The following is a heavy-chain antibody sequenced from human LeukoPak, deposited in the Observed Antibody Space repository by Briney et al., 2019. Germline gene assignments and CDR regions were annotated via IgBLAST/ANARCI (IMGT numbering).Heavy chain of an antibody. CDR3: ARGSDYGGNPAFDY. Sequence: SETLSLTCTVSGGSISSYYWSWIRQPPGKGLEWIAYVYYTGRTLYNPSLESRVTISVDTSKTQISLKLTSVTAADTAVYYCARGSDYGGNPAFDYWGQGTLVTVSS. D-gene: IGHD4-23*01. J-gene: IGHJ4*02. CDR2: VYYTGRT. CDR1: GGSISSYY. V-gene: IGHV4-59*08.